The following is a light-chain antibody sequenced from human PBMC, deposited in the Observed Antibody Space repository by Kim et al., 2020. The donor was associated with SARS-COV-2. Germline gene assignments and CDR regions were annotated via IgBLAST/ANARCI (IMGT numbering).Light chain of an antibody. Sequence: GQTVTISCSGSTSNIGSNTVNWYRHLPGTAPKLLIYTSDQRPAGVHDRFSGSKSGTSATLAISGLQSEDEADYYCAAWDDSLNGVVFGGGTQLTVL. CDR1: TSNIGSNT. CDR2: TSD. V-gene: IGLV1-44*01. CDR3: AAWDDSLNGVV. J-gene: IGLJ2*01.